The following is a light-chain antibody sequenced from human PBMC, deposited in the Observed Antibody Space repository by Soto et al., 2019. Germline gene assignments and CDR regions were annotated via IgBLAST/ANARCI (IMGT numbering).Light chain of an antibody. CDR1: SSNIGADYD. CDR3: QSYNSPLSAVV. J-gene: IGLJ3*02. Sequence: QSVLTQPPSVSGAPGQRVTISCTGSSSNIGADYDVHWYQQLPGTAPKLLIYGNSNRPSGVPDRFSGSKSGTSASLAITGPGGEDGAVFYRQSYNSPLSAVVFGGGT. CDR2: GNS. V-gene: IGLV1-40*01.